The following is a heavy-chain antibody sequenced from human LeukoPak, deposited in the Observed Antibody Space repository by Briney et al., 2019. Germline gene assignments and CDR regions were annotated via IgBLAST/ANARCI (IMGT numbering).Heavy chain of an antibody. D-gene: IGHD3-22*01. J-gene: IGHJ4*02. CDR3: ARAYSGYSIDF. CDR1: GYTFTKYY. V-gene: IGHV1-46*01. CDR2: IYPSGGGT. Sequence: GASVKVSCKASGYTFTKYYMHWVRQAPGHGLVWMGIIYPSGGGTSYAQKFQGRVTTTRDTSTSTVYMELSSLTSEDTAIYYCARAYSGYSIDFWGQGTLVTVSS.